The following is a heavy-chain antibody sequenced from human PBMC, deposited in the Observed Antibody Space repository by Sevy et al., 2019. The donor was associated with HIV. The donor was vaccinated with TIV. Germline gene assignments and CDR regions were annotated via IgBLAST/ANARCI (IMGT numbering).Heavy chain of an antibody. D-gene: IGHD6-13*01. V-gene: IGHV3-23*01. CDR3: AGIVTAGRDY. Sequence: GGSLRLSCAASGFIFRSYVMSWVRQAPGKGLEWVSTISGSGGSTYYADSVKGRFTISRDNSNNALFLEMNSLRADDTAVYYCAGIVTAGRDYWGQGTLVTFSS. CDR1: GFIFRSYV. J-gene: IGHJ4*02. CDR2: ISGSGGST.